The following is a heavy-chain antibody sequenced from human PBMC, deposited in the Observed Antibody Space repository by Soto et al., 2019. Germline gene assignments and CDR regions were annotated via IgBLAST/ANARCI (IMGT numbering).Heavy chain of an antibody. CDR1: GVTFSSYA. D-gene: IGHD1-7*01. V-gene: IGHV3-30-3*01. CDR3: ARDRGSATTRYCYGMDV. Sequence: QVQLVESGGGVVQPGRSLRLSCAASGVTFSSYARHWVRQAPGKGLEWVAVISYDGSKKYYADPVKGRFTISRDNSKNTLYLEMNSLRAEDTALYYCARDRGSATTRYCYGMDVWGQGTTVTVSS. J-gene: IGHJ6*02. CDR2: ISYDGSKK.